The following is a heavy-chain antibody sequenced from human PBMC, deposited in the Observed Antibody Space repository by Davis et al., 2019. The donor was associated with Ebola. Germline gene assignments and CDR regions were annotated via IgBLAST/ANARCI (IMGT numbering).Heavy chain of an antibody. CDR1: GLTFTDYW. V-gene: IGHV5-51*01. CDR3: ARRASYCGGDCSDY. Sequence: GESLKISCKGSGLTFTDYWIGWVRQMPGKGLEWMGIIFPGDSDTRYSPSFQGQVTISADRSISTAFLQWSSLKASDTAMYFCARRASYCGGDCSDYWGQGTLVTVSS. J-gene: IGHJ4*02. D-gene: IGHD2-21*02. CDR2: IFPGDSDT.